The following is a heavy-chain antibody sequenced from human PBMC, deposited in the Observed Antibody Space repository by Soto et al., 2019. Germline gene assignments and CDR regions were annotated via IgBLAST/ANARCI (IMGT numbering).Heavy chain of an antibody. Sequence: GGSLRLSCTASGLTFGDYAMSWVRQAPGKGLEWVGFIRSKAYGGTTEYAASAKGRFTISRDDSKSIVYLQMNSLRAEDTAVFYCAKEPKIQLWLHYFDYWGQGTLVTVSS. CDR3: AKEPKIQLWLHYFDY. V-gene: IGHV3-49*04. D-gene: IGHD5-18*01. J-gene: IGHJ4*02. CDR2: IRSKAYGGTT. CDR1: GLTFGDYA.